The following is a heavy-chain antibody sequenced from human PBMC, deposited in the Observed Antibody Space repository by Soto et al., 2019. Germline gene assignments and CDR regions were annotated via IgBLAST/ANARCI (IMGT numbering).Heavy chain of an antibody. CDR3: ARAWGDTGYCSGGSCYSGWFDP. CDR2: IWYDGSNK. D-gene: IGHD2-15*01. Sequence: PGGSLRLSCAASGFTFSSYGMHWVRQAPGKGLEWVAVIWYDGSNKYYADSVKGRFTISRDNSKNTLYLQMNSLRAEDTAVYYCARAWGDTGYCSGGSCYSGWFDPWGQGTLVTVSS. CDR1: GFTFSSYG. V-gene: IGHV3-33*01. J-gene: IGHJ5*02.